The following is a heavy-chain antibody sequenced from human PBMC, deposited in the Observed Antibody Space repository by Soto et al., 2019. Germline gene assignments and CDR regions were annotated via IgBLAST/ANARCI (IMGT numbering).Heavy chain of an antibody. V-gene: IGHV1-24*01. J-gene: IGHJ4*02. D-gene: IGHD1-26*01. CDR3: AGAVATQSHFDY. Sequence: ASVKVSCKVSGYTLTELSMHWVRQAPGKGLEWMGGFDPEDGETIYAQKFQGRVTMTEDTSTDTAYMELSSLRSEDTAVYYCAGAVATQSHFDYWGQGTLVTVSS. CDR1: GYTLTELS. CDR2: FDPEDGET.